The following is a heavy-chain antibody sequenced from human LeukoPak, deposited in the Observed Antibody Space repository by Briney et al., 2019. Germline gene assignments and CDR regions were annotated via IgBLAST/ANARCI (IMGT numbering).Heavy chain of an antibody. CDR2: ISGSGGST. V-gene: IGHV3-23*01. Sequence: GGSLRLSCAASGFTFSSYAMSWVRQAPGKGLEWVAAISGSGGSTYYAVSVKGRFTISRDNSKNTLYLQMNSLRAEDTAVYYCAKTPRRYSSSHKVPTWGQGTLVTVSS. CDR3: AKTPRRYSSSHKVPT. J-gene: IGHJ5*02. D-gene: IGHD6-13*01. CDR1: GFTFSSYA.